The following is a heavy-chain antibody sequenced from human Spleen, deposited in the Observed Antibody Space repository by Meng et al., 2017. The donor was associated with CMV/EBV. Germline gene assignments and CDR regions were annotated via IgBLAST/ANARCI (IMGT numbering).Heavy chain of an antibody. J-gene: IGHJ6*02. V-gene: IGHV3-9*01. CDR2: ISWNSGSI. Sequence: GGSLRLACEVSGFTFDDYVMHWVRQAPGKGLEWVSGISWNSGSIGYADSVEGRLTISRDNAKNSLYLQMNSLRVEDTALYYCAKDRTASRYYGMDVWGQGTTVTVSS. CDR3: AKDRTASRYYGMDV. CDR1: GFTFDDYV.